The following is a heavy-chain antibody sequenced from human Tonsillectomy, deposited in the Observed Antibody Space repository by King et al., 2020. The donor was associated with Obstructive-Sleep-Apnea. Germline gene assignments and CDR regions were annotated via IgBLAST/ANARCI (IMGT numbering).Heavy chain of an antibody. V-gene: IGHV3-9*01. J-gene: IGHJ4*02. CDR3: ARGSNSCYLGY. D-gene: IGHD6-13*01. Sequence: VQLVESGGDLVQPGRSLRLSCAASGFTFDDYSMHWVRQAPGKGLEWVSGIRWNSGSIGYADSLKGRFTISRDNAKNSLYLQMNSLRAEDTALYYCARGSNSCYLGYWGQGTLVTVSS. CDR1: GFTFDDYS. CDR2: IRWNSGSI.